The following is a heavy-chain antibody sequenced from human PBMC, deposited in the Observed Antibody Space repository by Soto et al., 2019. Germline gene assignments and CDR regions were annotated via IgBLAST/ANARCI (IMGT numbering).Heavy chain of an antibody. CDR2: FFSDAER. CDR1: GFSLTKSRMG. J-gene: IGHJ6*02. D-gene: IGHD4-17*01. CDR3: ARMDGDYNYYGLDV. V-gene: IGHV2-26*01. Sequence: SGPTQVNPTETLTLICSVSGFSLTKSRMGVSWIRQPPGKALEWLAHFFSDAERSYSTSMQSRLNMYKDSSGSQVVLTMTNMAPADTATYFCARMDGDYNYYGLDVWGHGIAVTVSS.